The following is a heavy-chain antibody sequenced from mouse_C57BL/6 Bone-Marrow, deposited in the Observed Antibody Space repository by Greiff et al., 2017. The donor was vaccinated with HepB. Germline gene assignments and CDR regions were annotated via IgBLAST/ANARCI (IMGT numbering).Heavy chain of an antibody. Sequence: EVQLQQSGPELVKPGASVKIPCKASGYTFTDYNMDWVKQSHGKSLEWIGDINPNNGGTIYNQKFKGKATLTVDKSSSTAYMELRSLTSEDTAVYYCARSGERSDYYGYENYAMDYWGQGTSVTVSS. D-gene: IGHD2-2*01. CDR2: INPNNGGT. V-gene: IGHV1-18*01. J-gene: IGHJ4*01. CDR3: ARSGERSDYYGYENYAMDY. CDR1: GYTFTDYN.